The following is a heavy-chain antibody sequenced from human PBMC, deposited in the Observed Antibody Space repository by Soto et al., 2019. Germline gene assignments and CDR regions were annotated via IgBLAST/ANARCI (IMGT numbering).Heavy chain of an antibody. J-gene: IGHJ4*02. Sequence: GGALSLSCAAAGFTFSSYGMSWVRQAPGKGLEWVSAISGSGCSTCYADSVKGRFTISRDNSKNTLYLQMNSLRAEDTAVYYCAKALLGQWLVPFDYWGQGTLVTVSS. CDR1: GFTFSSYG. V-gene: IGHV3-23*01. D-gene: IGHD6-19*01. CDR3: AKALLGQWLVPFDY. CDR2: ISGSGCST.